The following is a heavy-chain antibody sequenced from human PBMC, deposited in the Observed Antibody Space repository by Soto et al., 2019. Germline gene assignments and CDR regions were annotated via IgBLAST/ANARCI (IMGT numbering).Heavy chain of an antibody. CDR1: GYTFTSYG. CDR3: ASSLLVGYGLEGESA. CDR2: ISAYNGNT. J-gene: IGHJ4*02. Sequence: QVQLVQSGAEVKKPGASVKVSCKASGYTFTSYGISWVRQAPGQGLEWMGWISAYNGNTNYAQKLQGRATMTTDTATSTGYMELRSLRSDDTAVYYCASSLLVGYGLEGESAWGQGTLVTVSS. D-gene: IGHD5-18*01. V-gene: IGHV1-18*01.